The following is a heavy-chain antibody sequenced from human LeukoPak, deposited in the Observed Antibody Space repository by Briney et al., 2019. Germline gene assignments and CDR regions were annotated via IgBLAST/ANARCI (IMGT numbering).Heavy chain of an antibody. CDR1: GFTFSSYA. CDR2: ISSNGGST. V-gene: IGHV3-64*01. CDR3: ARDVYSGYDLGYYYYGMDV. D-gene: IGHD5-12*01. J-gene: IGHJ6*02. Sequence: PGRSLRLSCAASGFTFSSYAMPWVRQAPGKGLEYVSAISSNGGSTYYANSVKGRFTISRDNSKNTLYLQMGSLRAEDMAVYYCARDVYSGYDLGYYYYGMDVWGQGTTVTVSS.